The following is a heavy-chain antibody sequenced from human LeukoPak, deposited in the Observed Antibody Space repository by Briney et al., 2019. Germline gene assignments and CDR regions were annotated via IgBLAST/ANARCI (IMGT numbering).Heavy chain of an antibody. Sequence: GGSLRLSCAASGFTFSNYGMNWVRQAPGKGPEWVSYISSGGSDIYYADSVKGRFTISRDSAKRSVFLQMNSLTAEDSALYYCASGYDFSSGSKRGFDYWGQGTLVTVSS. V-gene: IGHV3-48*01. CDR3: ASGYDFSSGSKRGFDY. CDR2: ISSGGSDI. CDR1: GFTFSNYG. J-gene: IGHJ4*02. D-gene: IGHD3-3*01.